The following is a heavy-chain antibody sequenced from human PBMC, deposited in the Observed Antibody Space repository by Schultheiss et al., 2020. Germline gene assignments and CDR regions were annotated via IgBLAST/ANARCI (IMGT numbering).Heavy chain of an antibody. CDR2: IYSGGST. D-gene: IGHD3-22*01. V-gene: IGHV3-66*01. J-gene: IGHJ4*02. CDR3: ANGGGGYDSSGYLVDY. Sequence: GGSLRLSCAASGFTVSSNYMSWVRQAPGKGLEWVSVIYSGGSTYYADSVKGRFTISRDNSKNTLYLQMNSLRAEDTAVYYCANGGGGYDSSGYLVDYWGQGTLVTVSS. CDR1: GFTVSSNY.